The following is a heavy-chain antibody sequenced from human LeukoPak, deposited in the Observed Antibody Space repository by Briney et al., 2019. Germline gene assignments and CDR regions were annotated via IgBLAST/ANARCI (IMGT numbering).Heavy chain of an antibody. D-gene: IGHD1-26*01. V-gene: IGHV4-34*01. J-gene: IGHJ6*02. CDR3: ARQVGRPYYYYGMDV. Sequence: SETLSLTCAVYGGSFSGYYWSWIRQPPGKGLEWIGEINHSGSTNYNPSLKSRVTISVDTSKNQFSLKLSSVTAADTAVYYCARQVGRPYYYYGMDVWGQGTTVTVSS. CDR1: GGSFSGYY. CDR2: INHSGST.